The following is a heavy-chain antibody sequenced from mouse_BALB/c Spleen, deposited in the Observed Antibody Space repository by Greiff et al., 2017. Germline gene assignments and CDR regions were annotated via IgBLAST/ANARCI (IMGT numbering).Heavy chain of an antibody. J-gene: IGHJ3*01. CDR3: ARGGYEYEGEWFAY. CDR1: GYSITSDYA. Sequence: EVQLVESGPGLVKPSQSLSLTCTVTGYSITSDYAWNWIRQFPGNKLEWMGYISYSGSTSYNPSLKSRISITRDTSKNQFFLQLNSVTTKDTATYYSARGGYEYEGEWFAYWGQGTLVTVSA. V-gene: IGHV3-2*02. D-gene: IGHD2-4*01. CDR2: ISYSGST.